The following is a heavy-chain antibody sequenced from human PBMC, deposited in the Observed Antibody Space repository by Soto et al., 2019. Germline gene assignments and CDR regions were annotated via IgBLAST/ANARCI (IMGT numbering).Heavy chain of an antibody. V-gene: IGHV2-5*02. Sequence: HITLNESGPKVVKPTETLTLTCTFAGFSLTTSGVGVGWVRQSPGKAPEWLAFIYWDDDKRYSTSLKSRLTITKDTSKNQVVLTMANVDPADTATYYCAHRVLRAVFGLVTTTAIYFDFYGQGTPVVVSS. CDR1: GFSLTTSGVG. D-gene: IGHD3-3*01. CDR3: AHRVLRAVFGLVTTTAIYFDF. J-gene: IGHJ4*02. CDR2: IYWDDDK.